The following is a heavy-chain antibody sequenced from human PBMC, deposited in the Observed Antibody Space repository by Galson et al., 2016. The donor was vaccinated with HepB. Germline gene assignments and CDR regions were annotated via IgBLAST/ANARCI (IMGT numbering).Heavy chain of an antibody. Sequence: SLSISCAASGFNFGGLGMTWVRQSPGKGRQGVSSISKSGDSRDYAASVRGRFTISRDNPKNLLYLKMNSLRADDTATYYCVQGSTAPAVWGKGTTVTVSS. V-gene: IGHV3-23*01. J-gene: IGHJ6*03. CDR2: ISKSGDSR. CDR3: VQGSTAPAV. CDR1: GFNFGGLG. D-gene: IGHD2-2*01.